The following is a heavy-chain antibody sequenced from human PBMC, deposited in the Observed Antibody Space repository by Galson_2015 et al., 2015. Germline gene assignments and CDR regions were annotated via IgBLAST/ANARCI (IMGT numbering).Heavy chain of an antibody. Sequence: SVKVSCKASGGTFSSYAISWVRQAPGQGLEWMGGIIPIFGTANYAQKFQGRVTITADESTSTAYMELSSLRSEVTAVYYCAVSVRELLWFGELLLDWGQGTLVTVSS. D-gene: IGHD3-10*01. CDR1: GGTFSSYA. J-gene: IGHJ4*02. V-gene: IGHV1-69*13. CDR3: AVSVRELLWFGELLLD. CDR2: IIPIFGTA.